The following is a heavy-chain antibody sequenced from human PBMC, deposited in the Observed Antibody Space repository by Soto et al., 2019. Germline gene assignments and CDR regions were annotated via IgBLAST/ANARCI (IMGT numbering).Heavy chain of an antibody. D-gene: IGHD3-3*01. CDR3: AKGQHYDFWSGYPDY. CDR2: ISGSGGST. V-gene: IGHV3-23*01. J-gene: IGHJ4*02. CDR1: GFTFGTYA. Sequence: EVQLLESGGGLVQPGGSLRLSCAASGFTFGTYAMNWVRQAPGKGLEWISAISGSGGSTHYADSLKGRFTISRDNSKNTLYLQMNSLTAGDTALYYCAKGQHYDFWSGYPDYWGQGTLVTVSS.